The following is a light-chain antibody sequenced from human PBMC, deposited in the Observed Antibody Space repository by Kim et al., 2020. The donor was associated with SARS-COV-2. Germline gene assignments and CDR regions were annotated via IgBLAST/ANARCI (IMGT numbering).Light chain of an antibody. CDR3: AAWDDSLNGWV. CDR1: RSNIGSNS. V-gene: IGLV1-44*01. J-gene: IGLJ3*02. CDR2: DNN. Sequence: QSVLTQPPSVSATPGQRVTISCSGTRSNIGSNSLSWYQQFPGTTPRLLTYDNNHRPSGVPDRFSGSKSGTSASLAISGLQSEDEGDYYCAAWDDSLNGWVFGGGTKLTVL.